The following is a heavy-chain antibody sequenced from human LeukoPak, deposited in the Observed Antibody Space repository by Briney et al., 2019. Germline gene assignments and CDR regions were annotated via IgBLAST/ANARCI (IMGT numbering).Heavy chain of an antibody. V-gene: IGHV1-18*04. CDR1: GYTFTGYY. CDR2: INPNSCNT. Sequence: ASVKVSCKASGYTFTGYYMHWVRQAPGQGLEWMGWINPNSCNTNYAQKLQGRVTMTTDTSTSTAYMELRSLRSDDTAVYYCAREPSVDSSGYYYYYFDYWGQGTLVTVSS. CDR3: AREPSVDSSGYYYYYFDY. D-gene: IGHD3-22*01. J-gene: IGHJ4*02.